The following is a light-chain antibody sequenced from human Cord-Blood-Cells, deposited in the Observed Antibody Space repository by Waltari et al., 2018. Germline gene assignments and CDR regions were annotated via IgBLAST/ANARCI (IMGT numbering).Light chain of an antibody. Sequence: DIQMTQSPSSLSASVGARVTITCRASQSISSYLNWYQQKPGKDPKLLIYAASSLQSGVPSRFSGSGSGTDFTLTSSSLQPEDFATYYCQQSYSTPITVGQGTRLEIK. CDR2: AAS. J-gene: IGKJ5*01. CDR3: QQSYSTPIT. V-gene: IGKV1-39*01. CDR1: QSISSY.